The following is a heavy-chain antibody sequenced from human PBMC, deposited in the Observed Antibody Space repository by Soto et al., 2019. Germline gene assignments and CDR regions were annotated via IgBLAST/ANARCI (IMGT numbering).Heavy chain of an antibody. V-gene: IGHV4-61*01. D-gene: IGHD3-9*01. CDR1: GGSVSSGSYY. Sequence: PSETLSLTCTVSGGSVSSGSYYWSWIRQPPGKGLEWIGYIYYSGSTNYNPSLKSRVTISVDTSKNQFSLKLSSVTAADTAVYYCARERVVLRYFDWLLLGYYYYYGMDVWGQGTTVTVSS. J-gene: IGHJ6*02. CDR3: ARERVVLRYFDWLLLGYYYYYGMDV. CDR2: IYYSGST.